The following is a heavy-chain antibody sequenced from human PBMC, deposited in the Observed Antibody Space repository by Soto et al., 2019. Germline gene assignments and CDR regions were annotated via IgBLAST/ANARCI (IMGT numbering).Heavy chain of an antibody. V-gene: IGHV6-1*01. J-gene: IGHJ5*02. CDR3: AAQGVDAVAGISNWFDP. CDR2: TYYRSKWYN. D-gene: IGHD6-19*01. Sequence: PSQTLSLTCAISGDSVSSNSAAWNWIRQSPSRGLEWLGRTYYRSKWYNDYAVSVKSRITINPDTSKNQFSLQLNSVTPEDTAVYYCAAQGVDAVAGISNWFDPWGQGTLVTVSS. CDR1: GDSVSSNSAA.